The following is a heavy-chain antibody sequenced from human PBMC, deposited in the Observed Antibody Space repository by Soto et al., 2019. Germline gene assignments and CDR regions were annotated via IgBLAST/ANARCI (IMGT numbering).Heavy chain of an antibody. J-gene: IGHJ6*03. CDR3: ARRYGWAKDYYYYYMDV. CDR1: GGSISSYY. D-gene: IGHD3-16*01. Sequence: PSETLSLTCTVSGGSISSYYWSWIRQPPGKGLERIGYIYYSGSTNYNPSLKSRVTISVDTSKNQFSLKLSSVTAADTAVYYCARRYGWAKDYYYYYMDVWGKGTTVTVSS. V-gene: IGHV4-59*08. CDR2: IYYSGST.